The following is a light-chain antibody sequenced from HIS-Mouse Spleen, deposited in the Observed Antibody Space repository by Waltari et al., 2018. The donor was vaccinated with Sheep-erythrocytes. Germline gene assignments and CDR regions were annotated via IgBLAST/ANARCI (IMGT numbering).Light chain of an antibody. CDR3: CSYAGSSTPWV. CDR2: EGS. Sequence: QSALTQPASVSVSPGQSITISCTGTSSDVGRYTLVSWYQKHPDKAPNLMIYEGSKRPSGVSNRFYGSKSGNTASLTISGLQAEDEADYYCCSYAGSSTPWVFGGGTKLTVL. V-gene: IGLV2-23*01. J-gene: IGLJ3*02. CDR1: SSDVGRYTL.